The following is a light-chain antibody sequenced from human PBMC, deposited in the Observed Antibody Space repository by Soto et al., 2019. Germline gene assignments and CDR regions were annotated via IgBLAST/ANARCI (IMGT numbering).Light chain of an antibody. J-gene: IGKJ1*01. CDR1: QSISSW. CDR3: QHFNSYPWT. V-gene: IGKV1-5*03. CDR2: KAS. Sequence: DIQRTQSPSTLSASVGDRVTITCRASQSISSWLAWYQQKPGKAPKLLINKASSLESGVPSRFSGSGSGTEFTLTISSLQPDDFATYYCQHFNSYPWTFGQGTKVEIK.